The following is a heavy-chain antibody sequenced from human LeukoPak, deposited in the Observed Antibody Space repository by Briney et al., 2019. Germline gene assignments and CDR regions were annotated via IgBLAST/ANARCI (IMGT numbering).Heavy chain of an antibody. V-gene: IGHV1-18*01. Sequence: ASVTVSCKASGYTFTSYGISWVRQAPGQGLEWMGWISAYNGNTNYAQKLQGRVTMATDTSTSTAYMELRSLRSDDTAVYYCARDLYYYGSGSYYLFDYWGQGTLVTVSS. J-gene: IGHJ4*02. CDR2: ISAYNGNT. D-gene: IGHD3-10*01. CDR3: ARDLYYYGSGSYYLFDY. CDR1: GYTFTSYG.